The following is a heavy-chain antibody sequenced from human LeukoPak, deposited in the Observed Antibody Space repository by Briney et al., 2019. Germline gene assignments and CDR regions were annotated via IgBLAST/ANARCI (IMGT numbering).Heavy chain of an antibody. V-gene: IGHV3-30-3*01. J-gene: IGHJ4*02. D-gene: IGHD6-19*01. CDR3: ARFLSLGIAVAA. CDR1: GFTFSSYA. CDR2: ISYDGSNK. Sequence: PGGSLRPSCAASGFTFSSYAMHWVRQAPGKGLEWVAVISYDGSNKYYADSVKGRFTISRDNSKNTLYLQMNSLRAEDTAVYYCARFLSLGIAVAAWGQGTLVTVSS.